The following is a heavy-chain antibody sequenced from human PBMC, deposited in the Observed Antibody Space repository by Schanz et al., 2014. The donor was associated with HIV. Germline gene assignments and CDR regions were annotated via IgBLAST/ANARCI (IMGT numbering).Heavy chain of an antibody. CDR2: IIPFFGTA. J-gene: IGHJ2*01. CDR3: AASMYNGSYGTHYYFDL. D-gene: IGHD1-26*01. V-gene: IGHV1-69*12. CDR1: GGTFTNYA. Sequence: QVQLVQSGAEVKKPGSSVMVSCKTSGGTFTNYAISWVRQAPGQGLQWMGGIIPFFGTANYAQTLQGRLTITADESTGTAYMDLTSLRDEDTALYYCAASMYNGSYGTHYYFDLWGRGALVTFSS.